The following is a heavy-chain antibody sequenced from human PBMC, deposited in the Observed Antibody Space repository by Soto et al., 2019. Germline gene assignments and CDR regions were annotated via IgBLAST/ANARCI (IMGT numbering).Heavy chain of an antibody. Sequence: QVQLVQSGAEVKKPGSSVKVSCKASGGTFSSYTISWVRQAPGQGLEWMGRIIPILGIANYAQKFQGRVTITADKSTSTAYMELSGLRSEDTAVYYCARDQSTVLKHYYMDVWGKGTTVTVSS. D-gene: IGHD4-17*01. V-gene: IGHV1-69*08. CDR1: GGTFSSYT. CDR2: IIPILGIA. CDR3: ARDQSTVLKHYYMDV. J-gene: IGHJ6*03.